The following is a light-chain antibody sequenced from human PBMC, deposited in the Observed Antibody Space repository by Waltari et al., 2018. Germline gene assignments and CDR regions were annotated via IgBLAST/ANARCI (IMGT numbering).Light chain of an antibody. CDR3: QQYSSFST. CDR1: QTIRGW. J-gene: IGKJ1*01. Sequence: DIQMTQSPSMLSASDGDRVTITCRARQTIRGWLAWYQLKPGLAPKLLIYDASNLGGGVPSRFSGSGFGTNFTLTISSLQPDDFATYYCQQYSSFSTFGLGTKV. CDR2: DAS. V-gene: IGKV1-5*01.